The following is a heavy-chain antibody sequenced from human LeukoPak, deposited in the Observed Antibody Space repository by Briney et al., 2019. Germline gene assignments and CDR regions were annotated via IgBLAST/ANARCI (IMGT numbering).Heavy chain of an antibody. V-gene: IGHV3-23*01. D-gene: IGHD2-2*01. CDR3: AKAVPAAMSLYYFDY. CDR1: GFTFTTYG. CDR2: ISGSGGST. J-gene: IGHJ4*02. Sequence: PGGSLRLSCAASGFTFTTYGMTWVRQAPGKGLEWVSAISGSGGSTYYADSVKGRFTISRDNSKNTLYLQMNSLRAEDTAVYYCAKAVPAAMSLYYFDYWGQGTLVTVSS.